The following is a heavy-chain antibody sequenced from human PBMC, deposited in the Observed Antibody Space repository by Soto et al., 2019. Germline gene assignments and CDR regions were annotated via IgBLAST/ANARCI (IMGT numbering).Heavy chain of an antibody. CDR1: GFSLSTSGVG. D-gene: IGHD3-10*02. J-gene: IGHJ4*02. V-gene: IGHV2-5*01. CDR2: IYLYEDK. CDR3: AHVFTYLAPFAS. Sequence: QITLKESGPTLVKPTQTLTLTCTFSGFSLSTSGVGVGWIRQPPGKALEWLGFIYLYEDKRYSPSLKSRLTITQDTSKSQVVLTMTNMDPVDTATYYCAHVFTYLAPFASWGQGTLVTVSA.